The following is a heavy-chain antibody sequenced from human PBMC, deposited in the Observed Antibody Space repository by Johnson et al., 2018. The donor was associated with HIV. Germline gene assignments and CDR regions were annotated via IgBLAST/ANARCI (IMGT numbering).Heavy chain of an antibody. CDR2: ISWTSGSI. Sequence: QLVESGGGLVQPGRSLRLSCAASGFTFDDYAMHWVRQAPGKGLEWVSGISWTSGSIGYADSVKGRFTISRDNAKNSLYLQMNSLRAEDTALYYCAKDLRSVNLDAFDIWGQGTMVTVSS. V-gene: IGHV3-9*01. D-gene: IGHD2-15*01. J-gene: IGHJ3*02. CDR1: GFTFDDYA. CDR3: AKDLRSVNLDAFDI.